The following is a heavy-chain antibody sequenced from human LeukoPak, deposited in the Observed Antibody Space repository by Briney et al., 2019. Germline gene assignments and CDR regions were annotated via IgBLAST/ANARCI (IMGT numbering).Heavy chain of an antibody. Sequence: GASVKVSCKASGYTFTGYYMHWVRQAPGQGLEWMGIINPSGGSTSYAQKFQGRVTMTRDTSTSTVYMELSSLRSEDTAVYYCARSQGLAVAGTRKVLGYWGQGTLVTVSS. D-gene: IGHD6-19*01. CDR2: INPSGGST. J-gene: IGHJ4*02. V-gene: IGHV1-46*01. CDR3: ARSQGLAVAGTRKVLGY. CDR1: GYTFTGYY.